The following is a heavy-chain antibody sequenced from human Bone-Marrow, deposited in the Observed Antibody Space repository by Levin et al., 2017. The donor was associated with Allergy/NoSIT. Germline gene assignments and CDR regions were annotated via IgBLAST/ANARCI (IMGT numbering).Heavy chain of an antibody. CDR1: GGTFTTYA. D-gene: IGHD2-2*01. J-gene: IGHJ6*02. CDR3: ATAKSRAVVPGAIGVYYYYGMDV. CDR2: ITPMFNAA. Sequence: GASVKVSCKASGGTFTTYAVSWVRQAPGQGLEWMGGITPMFNAANYAQKFQGRITVSADESTTTVYMELSTLRSEDTALYYCATAKSRAVVPGAIGVYYYYGMDVWGQGTPVTVSS. V-gene: IGHV1-69*13.